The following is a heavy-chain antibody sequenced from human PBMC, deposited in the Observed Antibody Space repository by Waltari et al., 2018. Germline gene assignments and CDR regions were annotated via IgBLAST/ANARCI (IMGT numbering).Heavy chain of an antibody. V-gene: IGHV4-59*13. CDR1: GGSISSYY. CDR3: ARDPVYYDSSGNSVGAFDI. CDR2: IYYSGRT. D-gene: IGHD3-22*01. Sequence: QVQLQESGPGLVKPSETLSLTCTVSGGSISSYYWSWIRQPQGTGLEWIGYIYYSGRTNYNPSLKSRVTISVDTSKNQFSLKLSSVTAADTAVYYCARDPVYYDSSGNSVGAFDIWGQGTMVTVSS. J-gene: IGHJ3*02.